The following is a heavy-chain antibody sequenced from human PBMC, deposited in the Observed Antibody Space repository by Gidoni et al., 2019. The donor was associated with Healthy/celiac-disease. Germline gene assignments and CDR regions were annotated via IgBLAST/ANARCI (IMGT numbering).Heavy chain of an antibody. Sequence: EVQLVESGGGLVQPGRSLRLSCAASGFTFDDYAMHWVRQAPGKGLEWVSGISWNSGSIGYADSVKGRFTISRDNAKNSLYLQMNSLRAEDTALYYCAKGPFSGYFQHWGQGTLVTVSS. V-gene: IGHV3-9*01. CDR3: AKGPFSGYFQH. CDR2: ISWNSGSI. CDR1: GFTFDDYA. D-gene: IGHD6-19*01. J-gene: IGHJ1*01.